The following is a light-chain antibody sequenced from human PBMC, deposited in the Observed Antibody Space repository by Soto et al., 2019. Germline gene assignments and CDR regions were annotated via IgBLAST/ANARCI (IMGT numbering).Light chain of an antibody. CDR1: QSVSSSY. CDR3: QQYGSSPQT. V-gene: IGKV3-20*01. Sequence: EIVLTQSPGTLSLSPGERATLSCRASQSVSSSYLAWYQQKPGQAPRLLIYGASSRATGIPDRFSGSGSGTDFTLTISRLEPEDFAVYYCQQYGSSPQTLGHGTKVEIK. J-gene: IGKJ1*01. CDR2: GAS.